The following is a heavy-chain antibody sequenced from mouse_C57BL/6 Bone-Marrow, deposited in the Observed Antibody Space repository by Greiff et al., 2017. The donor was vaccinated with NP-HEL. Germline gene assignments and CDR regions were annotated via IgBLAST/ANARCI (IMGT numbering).Heavy chain of an antibody. CDR2: ISYDGSN. J-gene: IGHJ2*01. CDR3: ASGDY. V-gene: IGHV3-6*01. Sequence: ESGPGLVKPSQSLSLTCSITGYSITSGYYWNWIRQFPGNKLEWMGYISYDGSNNYNPSLKNRISITRDTSKNQFFLKLNSVTTEDTATYYCASGDYWGQGTTLTVSS. CDR1: GYSITSGYY.